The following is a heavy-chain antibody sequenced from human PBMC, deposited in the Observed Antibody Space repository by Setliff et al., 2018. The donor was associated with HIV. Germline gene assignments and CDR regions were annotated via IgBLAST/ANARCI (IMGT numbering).Heavy chain of an antibody. CDR2: FNHSGST. Sequence: SETLSLTCNVSGASISNDNYYWGWIRQPPGKGLEWIASFNHSGSTSSNPSLRSRVTISVDTSKNLFSLKLISVTAADTAVYYCARPLITSYNFWGDALAIWGQGTMVTVSS. D-gene: IGHD3-3*01. CDR3: ARPLITSYNFWGDALAI. V-gene: IGHV4-39*02. J-gene: IGHJ3*02. CDR1: GASISNDNYY.